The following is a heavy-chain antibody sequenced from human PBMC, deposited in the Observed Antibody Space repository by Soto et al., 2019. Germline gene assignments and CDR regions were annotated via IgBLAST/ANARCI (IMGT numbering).Heavy chain of an antibody. D-gene: IGHD2-2*01. CDR3: ASWAGSSRTSFFSGPFDY. CDR2: ISYDGSNK. CDR1: GFTFNNHG. J-gene: IGHJ4*02. Sequence: QVQLVESGGSVVQPGGSLRLSCAASGFTFNNHGMHWVRQAPGKGLEWVAVISYDGSNKYYADSMRGRLTISRDNSKNTLYLQMHSLRLEDMALYYCASWAGSSRTSFFSGPFDYWGLGTLVTASS. V-gene: IGHV3-30*03.